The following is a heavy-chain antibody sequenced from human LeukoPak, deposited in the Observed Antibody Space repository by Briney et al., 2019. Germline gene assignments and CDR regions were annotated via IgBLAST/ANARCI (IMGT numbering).Heavy chain of an antibody. D-gene: IGHD4-17*01. V-gene: IGHV3-30*02. J-gene: IGHJ6*02. CDR1: GFTFSSYG. CDR3: ARTSYGDYVYYYYGMDV. Sequence: GGSLRLSCAASGFTFSSYGMHWVRQAPGKGLEWVAFIRHDGSNKYYADSVKGRFTISRDNSKNTLYLQMNSLRAEDTAVYYCARTSYGDYVYYYYGMDVWGQGTTVTVSS. CDR2: IRHDGSNK.